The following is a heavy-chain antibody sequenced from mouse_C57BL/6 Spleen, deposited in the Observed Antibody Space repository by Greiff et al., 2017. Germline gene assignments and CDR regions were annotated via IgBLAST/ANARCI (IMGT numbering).Heavy chain of an antibody. V-gene: IGHV5-4*01. Sequence: EVQGVESGGGLVKPGGSLKLSCAASGFTFSSYAMSWVRQTPEKRLEWVATISDGGSYTYYPDNVKGRFTISRDNAKNNLYLQMSHLKSEDTAMYYCARDQLAPFAYWGQGTLVTVSA. D-gene: IGHD4-1*02. CDR1: GFTFSSYA. CDR3: ARDQLAPFAY. CDR2: ISDGGSYT. J-gene: IGHJ3*01.